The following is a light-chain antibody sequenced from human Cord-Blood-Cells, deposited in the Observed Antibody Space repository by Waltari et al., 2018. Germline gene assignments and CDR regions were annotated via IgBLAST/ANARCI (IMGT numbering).Light chain of an antibody. CDR1: SSDVGGYNY. Sequence: QSALTQPPSASRSPGPSLTISSPGTSSDVGGYNYFSSYQQHPGKAPKLMIYEVSKRPSGVPDRFSGSKSGNTASLTVSGLQAEDEADYYCSSYAGSNNFVVFGGGTKLTVL. J-gene: IGLJ2*01. CDR3: SSYAGSNNFVV. CDR2: EVS. V-gene: IGLV2-8*01.